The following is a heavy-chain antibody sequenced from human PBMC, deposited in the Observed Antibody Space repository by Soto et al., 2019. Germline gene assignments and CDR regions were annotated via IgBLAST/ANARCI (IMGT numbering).Heavy chain of an antibody. CDR3: ARVDGSGSSVGY. CDR2: IIPIFGTA. Sequence: SVKVSCKASGGTFSSYAISWVRQAPGQGLEWMGGIIPIFGTANYAQKFQGRVTIAADESTSTAYMELSSLRSEDTAVYYCARVDGSGSSVGYWGQGTLVTVSS. J-gene: IGHJ4*02. V-gene: IGHV1-69*13. CDR1: GGTFSSYA. D-gene: IGHD3-10*01.